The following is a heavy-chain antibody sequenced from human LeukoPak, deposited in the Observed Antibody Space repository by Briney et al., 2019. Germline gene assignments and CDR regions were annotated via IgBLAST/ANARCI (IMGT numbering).Heavy chain of an antibody. CDR2: INPSGGST. CDR1: GYTFTRYY. CDR3: ARSYGPNGAAAGRDGNWFDP. Sequence: ASVKVSCKASGYTFTRYYMHWVRQAPGQGLEWLGIINPSGGSTSYAQKFQGRVTMTRDTSTSTVYMELSSLRSEDTAVYYCARSYGPNGAAAGRDGNWFDPWGQGTLVTVFS. D-gene: IGHD6-13*01. V-gene: IGHV1-46*01. J-gene: IGHJ5*02.